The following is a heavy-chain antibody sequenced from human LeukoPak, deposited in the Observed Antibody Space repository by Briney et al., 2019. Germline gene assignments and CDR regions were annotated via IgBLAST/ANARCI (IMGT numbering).Heavy chain of an antibody. CDR3: ARVRGAYSSSWYRTFDY. Sequence: PSETLSLTCAVYGGSSSGYYWSWIRQPPGKGLEWIGEINHSGSTDYNPSLKSRVTISVDTSKHQFSLQLSSVTAADTAVYYCARVRGAYSSSWYRTFDYWGQGTLVTVSS. CDR2: INHSGST. J-gene: IGHJ4*02. V-gene: IGHV4-34*01. D-gene: IGHD6-13*01. CDR1: GGSSSGYY.